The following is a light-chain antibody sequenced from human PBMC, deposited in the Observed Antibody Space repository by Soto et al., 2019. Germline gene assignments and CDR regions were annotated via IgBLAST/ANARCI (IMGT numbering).Light chain of an antibody. CDR1: QDIKDE. Sequence: AIQMTQSPSSLSAFVGDSVTITRRASQDIKDEVGWYQQKPGKAPRLLIFSASSLQSGVPSRFRGSGTGTDFTLTISGLQAADFATYYCLQHDSYPWTFGQGTKVEIK. CDR2: SAS. J-gene: IGKJ1*01. V-gene: IGKV1-6*01. CDR3: LQHDSYPWT.